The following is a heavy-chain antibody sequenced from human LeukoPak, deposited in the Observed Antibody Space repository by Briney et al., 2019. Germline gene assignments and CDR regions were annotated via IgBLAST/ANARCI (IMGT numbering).Heavy chain of an antibody. J-gene: IGHJ4*01. V-gene: IGHV3-15*07. D-gene: IGHD3-22*01. CDR1: GFTFSNAW. CDR3: TTDSIGYYDSSGYYSALYDY. Sequence: GGSLRLSCAASGFTFSNAWMNWVRQAPGKGLEWVGRIKSKTDGGTTDYAAPVKGRFTTSRDDSKNTLYLQMNSLKTEDTAVYYCTTDSIGYYDSSGYYSALYDYWGQGTLVTVSS. CDR2: IKSKTDGGTT.